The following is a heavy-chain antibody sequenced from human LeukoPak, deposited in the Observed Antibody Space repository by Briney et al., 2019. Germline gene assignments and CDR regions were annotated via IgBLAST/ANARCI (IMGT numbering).Heavy chain of an antibody. Sequence: GGSLRLSYAASGFTFSSYAMSWVRQAPGKGLEWVSVISGSGGTTYHADTVKGRFTISRDNSKNTLYLQMNSLRAEDTAVYYCAKKSTVSRGDFDYWGQGTLVTVSS. CDR1: GFTFSSYA. D-gene: IGHD4-17*01. J-gene: IGHJ4*02. CDR2: ISGSGGTT. CDR3: AKKSTVSRGDFDY. V-gene: IGHV3-23*01.